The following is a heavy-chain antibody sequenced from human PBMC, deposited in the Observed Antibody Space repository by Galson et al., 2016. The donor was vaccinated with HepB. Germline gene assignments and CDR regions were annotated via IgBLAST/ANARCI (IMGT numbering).Heavy chain of an antibody. J-gene: IGHJ3*02. Sequence: ETLSLTCTVSGGSISSSSYYWDWIRQPPGKGLEWIGSIYYSGSTYYNPSLKSRVIISVDTSKNQFSLKLSSLTAADTAVYYCARPAANAFDIWGQGTMVTVSS. V-gene: IGHV4-39*01. CDR1: GGSISSSSYY. CDR3: ARPAANAFDI. CDR2: IYYSGST.